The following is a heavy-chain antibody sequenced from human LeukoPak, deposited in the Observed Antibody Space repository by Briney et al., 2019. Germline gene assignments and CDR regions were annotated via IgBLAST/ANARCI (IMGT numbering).Heavy chain of an antibody. V-gene: IGHV7-4-1*02. CDR3: TRSIAAAGTGFDY. J-gene: IGHJ4*02. CDR2: ISTNTGNP. Sequence: ASVKVSCKASGYTFTSYAMNWVRQAPGQGLEWMGWISTNTGNPTYAQGFTGRFVFSLDTSVSTAYLQISSLKAEDTAVSYCTRSIAAAGTGFDYWGQGTLVTVSS. D-gene: IGHD6-13*01. CDR1: GYTFTSYA.